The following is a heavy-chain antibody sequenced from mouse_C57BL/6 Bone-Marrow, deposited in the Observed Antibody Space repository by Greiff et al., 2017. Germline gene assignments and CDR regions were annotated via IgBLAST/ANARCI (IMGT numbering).Heavy chain of an antibody. CDR3: VTTVVDYAMDY. J-gene: IGHJ4*01. V-gene: IGHV5-9-1*02. D-gene: IGHD1-1*01. CDR1: GFTFSSYA. CDR2: ISSGGDYI. Sequence: EVQLQQSGEGLVKPGGSLKLSCAASGFTFSSYAMSWVRQTPEKRLEWVAYISSGGDYIYYADTVKGRFTISRDNARNTLYLQMGSLKSEATAMYYSVTTVVDYAMDYWGQGTSVTVSS.